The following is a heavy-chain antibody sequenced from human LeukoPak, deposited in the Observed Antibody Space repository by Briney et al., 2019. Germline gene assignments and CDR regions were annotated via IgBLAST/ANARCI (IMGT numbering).Heavy chain of an antibody. V-gene: IGHV4-39*01. Sequence: PSETLSLTCTVSGRSISRCSYYWGWIRQPPGKGLEWFGSIYYSGSTYYNPSLKSRVTISVDTSKNQFSLKLSSVTAADTAVYYCARHALDLGYFDYWGEGTLLTVSS. CDR2: IYYSGST. CDR3: ARHALDLGYFDY. D-gene: IGHD3/OR15-3a*01. J-gene: IGHJ4*02. CDR1: GRSISRCSYY.